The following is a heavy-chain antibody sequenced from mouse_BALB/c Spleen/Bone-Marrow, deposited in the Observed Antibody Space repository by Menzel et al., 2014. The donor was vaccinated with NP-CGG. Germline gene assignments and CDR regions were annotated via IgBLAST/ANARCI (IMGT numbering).Heavy chain of an antibody. D-gene: IGHD1-1*02. CDR3: ARDMGDH. Sequence: EVKVVDSGGGLMKPGGSLKLSCAASGFTFSDYYMYWVRPTPEKRLEWVATISDGGTYSYYADSVKGRFTISRDNAESNLYLQMNSLKSEDTAMYYCARDMGDHWGQGTTLTVSS. V-gene: IGHV5-4*02. J-gene: IGHJ2*01. CDR1: GFTFSDYY. CDR2: ISDGGTYS.